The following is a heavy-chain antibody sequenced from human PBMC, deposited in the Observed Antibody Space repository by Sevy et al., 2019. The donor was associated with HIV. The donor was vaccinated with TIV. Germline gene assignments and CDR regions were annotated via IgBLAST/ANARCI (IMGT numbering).Heavy chain of an antibody. V-gene: IGHV3-15*01. Sequence: GGSLRLSCAASGFTFSNAWMSWVRQAPGKGLEWVGRIKSKTDGGTTDYAAPVKGRFTISRDDSKNTLYLQTNSLKTEDTAVYYCTTGISLGSSWWGEYYYYGMDVWGQGTTVTVSS. CDR1: GFTFSNAW. J-gene: IGHJ6*02. CDR3: TTGISLGSSWWGEYYYYGMDV. D-gene: IGHD6-13*01. CDR2: IKSKTDGGTT.